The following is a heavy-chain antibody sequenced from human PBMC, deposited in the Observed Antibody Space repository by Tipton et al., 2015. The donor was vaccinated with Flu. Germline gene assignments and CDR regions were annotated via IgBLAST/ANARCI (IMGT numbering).Heavy chain of an antibody. CDR3: ATKVFHNNDWHTD. D-gene: IGHD3-9*01. CDR1: GGSFSGYY. CDR2: INHSGTT. Sequence: TLSLTCAVYGGSFSGYYWSWIRQPPGKGLEWIGEINHSGTTNYNPSLKSRVTISVDTSKNQFSLKLSSVTAADTAVYYCATKVFHNNDWHTDWGQGTLVTVSS. V-gene: IGHV4-34*01. J-gene: IGHJ4*02.